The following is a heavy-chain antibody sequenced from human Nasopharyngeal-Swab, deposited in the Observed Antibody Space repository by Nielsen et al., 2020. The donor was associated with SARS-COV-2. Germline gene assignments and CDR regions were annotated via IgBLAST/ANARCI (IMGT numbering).Heavy chain of an antibody. Sequence: GSLRLSCTVSGYSISSGYYWGWIRQPPGKGLEWIGSIYHSGSTYYNPSLKSRVTISVDTSKNQYSLKLSSVTAADTAVYYCARARYCSSTSCYYAGGMDVWGQGTTVTVSS. J-gene: IGHJ6*02. D-gene: IGHD2-2*01. CDR3: ARARYCSSTSCYYAGGMDV. CDR2: IYHSGST. CDR1: GYSISSGYY. V-gene: IGHV4-38-2*02.